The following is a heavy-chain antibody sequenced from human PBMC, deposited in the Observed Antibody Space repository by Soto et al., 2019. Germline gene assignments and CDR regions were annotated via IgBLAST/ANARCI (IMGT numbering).Heavy chain of an antibody. CDR3: AREEGRRDYVWGSYRYYYGMDV. J-gene: IGHJ6*02. CDR2: IYPGDSDT. V-gene: IGHV5-51*01. D-gene: IGHD3-16*02. Sequence: PGESLKISCKGSGYSFTSYWIGWVRQMPGKGLEWMGIIYPGDSDTRYSPSFQGQVTISADKSISTAYLQWSSLKASDTAMYYWAREEGRRDYVWGSYRYYYGMDVWGQGTTVTVSS. CDR1: GYSFTSYW.